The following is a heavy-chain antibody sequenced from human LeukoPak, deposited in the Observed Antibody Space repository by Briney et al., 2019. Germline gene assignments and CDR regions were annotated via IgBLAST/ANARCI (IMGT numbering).Heavy chain of an antibody. D-gene: IGHD5-12*01. V-gene: IGHV4-39*07. CDR2: IYYSGST. CDR1: GGSISSSSYY. Sequence: WETLSLTCTVSGGSISSSSYYWGWIRQPPGKGLEWIGIIYYSGSTYYNPSLKSRVTISVDTSKNQFSLKLSSVTAADTAVYYCARARGWLPTPLNFFDYWGQGTLVTVSS. CDR3: ARARGWLPTPLNFFDY. J-gene: IGHJ4*02.